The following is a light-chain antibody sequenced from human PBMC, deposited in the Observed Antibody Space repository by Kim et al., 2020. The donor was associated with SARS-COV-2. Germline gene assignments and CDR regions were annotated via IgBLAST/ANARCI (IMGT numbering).Light chain of an antibody. CDR2: GNS. CDR1: SSNIGAGYD. Sequence: QSVLTQPPSVSGAPGQRVTISCTGSSSNIGAGYDVHWYQQLPGTAPKLLIYGNSNRPSGVPDRFSGSKSGTSASLAITGLQAEDEADYYCQSYDSSLSGSVFSRGTRLTVL. J-gene: IGLJ2*01. CDR3: QSYDSSLSGSV. V-gene: IGLV1-40*01.